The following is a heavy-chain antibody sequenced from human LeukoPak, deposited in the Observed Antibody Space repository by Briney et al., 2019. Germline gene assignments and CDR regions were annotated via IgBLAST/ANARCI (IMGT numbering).Heavy chain of an antibody. V-gene: IGHV1-24*01. CDR3: ATAIEAAAGTFDY. CDR2: FDPEDGET. J-gene: IGHJ4*02. Sequence: GASVKVSCKVSGYTLTELSMHWVRQAPGKGLEWTGGFDPEDGETIYAQKFQGRVAMTEDTSTDTAYMELSSLRSEDTAVYYCATAIEAAAGTFDYWGQGTLVTVPP. D-gene: IGHD6-13*01. CDR1: GYTLTELS.